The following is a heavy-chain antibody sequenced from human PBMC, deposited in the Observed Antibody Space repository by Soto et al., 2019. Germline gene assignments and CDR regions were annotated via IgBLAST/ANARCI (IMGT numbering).Heavy chain of an antibody. J-gene: IGHJ4*02. V-gene: IGHV3-33*01. Sequence: QVQRVESGGGVVQPGRSLRLSCAASGFTFSSYGMHWVRQAPGKGLEWVAVIWYDGRNKYYADSVKGRFTISRDNSKKTLYLQMNSLRAEDTAVYYCARSDRIAVAGTDYWAQGNLVTVSS. CDR3: ARSDRIAVAGTDY. D-gene: IGHD6-19*01. CDR1: GFTFSSYG. CDR2: IWYDGRNK.